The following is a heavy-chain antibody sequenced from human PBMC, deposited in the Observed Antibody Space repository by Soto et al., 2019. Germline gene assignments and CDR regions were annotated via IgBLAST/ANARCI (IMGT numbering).Heavy chain of an antibody. CDR3: ARDHDILTGYGIDY. Sequence: GGSLRLSCAASGFTFSSYAMSWVRQAPGKGLEWVSAISGSGGSTYYADSVKGRFTISRDNAKNTLYLQMNSLRAEDTAVYYCARDHDILTGYGIDYWGQGTLVTVSS. J-gene: IGHJ4*02. CDR1: GFTFSSYA. CDR2: ISGSGGST. D-gene: IGHD3-9*01. V-gene: IGHV3-23*01.